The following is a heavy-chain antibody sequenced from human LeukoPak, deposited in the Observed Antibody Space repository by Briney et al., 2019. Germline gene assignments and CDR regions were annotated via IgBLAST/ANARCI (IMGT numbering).Heavy chain of an antibody. V-gene: IGHV4-4*07. CDR3: ASASGY. J-gene: IGHJ4*02. Sequence: SETLSLTCSVSGDSISSDYWSWIRQLAGKGLEWMGRIYTTGSTNYNPSLKSRVTMSVGMSKNQFSLKLSSVTAADTAVYYCASASGYWGQGTLVTVSS. D-gene: IGHD6-19*01. CDR2: IYTTGST. CDR1: GDSISSDY.